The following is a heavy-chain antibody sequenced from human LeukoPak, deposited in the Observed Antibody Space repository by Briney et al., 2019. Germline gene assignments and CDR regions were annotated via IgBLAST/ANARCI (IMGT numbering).Heavy chain of an antibody. Sequence: SETLSLTCTVSGGSISSSSYYWGWIRQPPGKGLEWIGSIYYSGSTYYNPSLKSRVTISVDTSKNQFSLKLSSVTAADTAVYYCVRGIAVAGTAWFDPWGQGTLVTVSS. V-gene: IGHV4-39*07. J-gene: IGHJ5*02. D-gene: IGHD6-19*01. CDR2: IYYSGST. CDR3: VRGIAVAGTAWFDP. CDR1: GGSISSSSYY.